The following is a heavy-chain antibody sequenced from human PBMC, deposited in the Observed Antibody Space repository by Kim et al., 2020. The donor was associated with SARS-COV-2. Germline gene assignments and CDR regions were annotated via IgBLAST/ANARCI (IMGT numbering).Heavy chain of an antibody. J-gene: IGHJ4*02. D-gene: IGHD5-12*01. CDR1: GGSISSSSYY. V-gene: IGHV4-39*07. CDR3: AREGVISSGYDPAGY. Sequence: SETLSLTCTVSGGSISSSSYYWGWIRQPPGKGLEWIGSIYYSGSTYYNPSLKSRVTISVDTSKNQFSLKLSSVTAADTAVYYCAREGVISSGYDPAGYWGQGTLVPVSS. CDR2: IYYSGST.